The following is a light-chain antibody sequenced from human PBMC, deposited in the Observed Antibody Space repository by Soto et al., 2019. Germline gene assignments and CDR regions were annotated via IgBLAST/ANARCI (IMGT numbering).Light chain of an antibody. V-gene: IGKV1-39*01. CDR3: QQGYDAPLT. CDR1: QSISSY. J-gene: IGKJ5*01. CDR2: AAS. Sequence: DIQMTQSPSSLSASVGDRVSITCPASQSISSYLNWFHQKPGEAPNLLIYAASTLQSRVPSRISGSGSGTDFTLTISSLQPEDFATYYCQQGYDAPLTFGQGTRLEIK.